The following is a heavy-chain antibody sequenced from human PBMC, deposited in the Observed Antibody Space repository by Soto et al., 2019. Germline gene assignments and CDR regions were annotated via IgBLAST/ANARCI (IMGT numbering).Heavy chain of an antibody. Sequence: GGSLRLSCAASGFTFSSYAMSWVRQAPGKGLEWVSAISGSGGSTYYADSVKGRFTISRDNSKNTLYLQMNSLRAEDTAVHYCAKEGRSGYYYVGSLPHRWFDPWGQGTLVTVSS. CDR2: ISGSGGST. D-gene: IGHD3-22*01. J-gene: IGHJ5*02. CDR1: GFTFSSYA. V-gene: IGHV3-23*01. CDR3: AKEGRSGYYYVGSLPHRWFDP.